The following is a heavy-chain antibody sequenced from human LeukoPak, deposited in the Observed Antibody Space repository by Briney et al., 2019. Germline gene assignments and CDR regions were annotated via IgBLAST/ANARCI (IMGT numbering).Heavy chain of an antibody. D-gene: IGHD6-19*01. J-gene: IGHJ3*02. CDR2: INHVGST. CDR1: GGSFSGYY. V-gene: IGHV4-34*01. CDR3: ARVAVAGTDPGAFDI. Sequence: SETLSLTCAVYGGSFSGYYWSWIRQPPGKGLEWIGEINHVGSTNYNPSLKSRVTISVDTSKNQFSLKLTSVTAADTAVYYCARVAVAGTDPGAFDIWGQGTMVTVSS.